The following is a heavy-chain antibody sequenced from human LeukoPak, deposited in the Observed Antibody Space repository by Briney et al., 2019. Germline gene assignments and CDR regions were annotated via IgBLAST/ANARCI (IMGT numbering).Heavy chain of an antibody. CDR3: AKLFGELRSRYYYYYYMDV. D-gene: IGHD3-10*02. Sequence: PGGSLRLSCATSGFTFRNHGMHWVRQAPGKGLKWVAFIPYDGSNKYYADSVKGRFTISRDNSKNTLYLQMNSLRAEDTAVYYCAKLFGELRSRYYYYYYMDVWGKGTTVTVSS. V-gene: IGHV3-30*02. CDR2: IPYDGSNK. J-gene: IGHJ6*03. CDR1: GFTFRNHG.